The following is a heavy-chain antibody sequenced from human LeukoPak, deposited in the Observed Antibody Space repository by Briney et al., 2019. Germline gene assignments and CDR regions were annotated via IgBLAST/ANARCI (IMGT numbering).Heavy chain of an antibody. V-gene: IGHV3-23*01. CDR2: ISFAGDKT. J-gene: IGHJ4*02. CDR3: AKGRQWLIY. D-gene: IGHD6-19*01. CDR1: GFIFSRYD. Sequence: PGGSLRLSCAASGFIFSRYDMSWVRQPPEEGLEWVSTISFAGDKTAYTDSVKGRFTISRDNSKNTLYLQMNSLRAEDTAVYYCAKGRQWLIYWGQGTLVTVSS.